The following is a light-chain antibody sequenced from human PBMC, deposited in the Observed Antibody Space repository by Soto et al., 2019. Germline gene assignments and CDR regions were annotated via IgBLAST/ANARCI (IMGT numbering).Light chain of an antibody. V-gene: IGKV3-20*01. Sequence: EVVMTQSPATLSVSPGERATLSCWASQSVRSDLAWYQQKPGQAPRLLIYGASSRATGIPDRFSGSGSGTDFTLTISRLEPEDFAVYYCQQYGSSLTFGGGTKVDIK. CDR2: GAS. J-gene: IGKJ4*01. CDR3: QQYGSSLT. CDR1: QSVRSD.